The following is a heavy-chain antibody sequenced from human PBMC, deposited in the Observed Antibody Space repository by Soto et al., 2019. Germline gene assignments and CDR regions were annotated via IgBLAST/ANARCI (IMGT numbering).Heavy chain of an antibody. CDR3: ARILGPYDNLTGYPYYYFDY. CDR2: IFSNAEK. CDR1: GFSLSNARMG. D-gene: IGHD3-9*01. V-gene: IGHV2-26*01. J-gene: IGHJ4*02. Sequence: QVTLKESGPVLVKPTEPLTLTCTASGFSLSNARMGVSWIRQPPGKALEWLAHIFSNAEKFYMTSPKSRLTIAKDTYKIQMVLTITNIVPVDTATYYCARILGPYDNLTGYPYYYFDYWGQGTLVNVSS.